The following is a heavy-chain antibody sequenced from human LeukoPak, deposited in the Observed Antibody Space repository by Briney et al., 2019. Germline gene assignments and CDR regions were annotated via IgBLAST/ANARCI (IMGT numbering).Heavy chain of an antibody. CDR1: GGSISSYY. J-gene: IGHJ4*02. Sequence: PSETLSLTCTVSGGSISSYYWSWIRQPPGKGLEWIGYIYYSGSTNYNPSLKSRVTISVDTSKNQFSLKLSSVTAADTAVYYCARWGYSSGWYALDYWGQGTLVTVSS. D-gene: IGHD6-19*01. CDR3: ARWGYSSGWYALDY. V-gene: IGHV4-59*01. CDR2: IYYSGST.